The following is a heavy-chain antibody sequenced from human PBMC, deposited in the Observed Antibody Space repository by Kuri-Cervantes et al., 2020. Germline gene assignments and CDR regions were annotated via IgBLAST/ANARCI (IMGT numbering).Heavy chain of an antibody. Sequence: SETLSLTCSVSGGSITSYYWSWIRQPPGKGLEWIGSIYHRGSTYYNPSLKSRVTISVDTSKNQFSLRLTSVTATDTAVYYCARRYWAGPFDYWGQGTLVTVSS. V-gene: IGHV4-59*08. D-gene: IGHD2-15*01. CDR1: GGSITSYY. CDR3: ARRYWAGPFDY. CDR2: IYHRGST. J-gene: IGHJ4*02.